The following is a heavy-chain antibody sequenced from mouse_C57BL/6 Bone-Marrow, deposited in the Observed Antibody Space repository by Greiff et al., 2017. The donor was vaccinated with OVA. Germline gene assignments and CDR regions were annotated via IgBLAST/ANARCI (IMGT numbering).Heavy chain of an antibody. CDR1: GYTFTDYY. CDR2: INPYNGGT. D-gene: IGHD1-2*01. Sequence: VQLQQSGPVLVKPGASVKMSCKASGYTFTDYYMNWVKQSHGKSLEWIGVINPYNGGTSYNQKFKGKATLTVDKSSSTAYMELNSLTSEDSAVYYCARSRITTAPYFDYWGQGTTLTVSS. CDR3: ARSRITTAPYFDY. J-gene: IGHJ2*01. V-gene: IGHV1-19*01.